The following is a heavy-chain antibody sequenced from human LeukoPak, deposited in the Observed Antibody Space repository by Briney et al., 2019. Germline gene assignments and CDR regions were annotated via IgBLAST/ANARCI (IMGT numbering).Heavy chain of an antibody. CDR2: ILGSDART. V-gene: IGHV3-23*01. D-gene: IGHD4-17*01. CDR3: ARERRDFGDPLDY. Sequence: GGSLRLSCAASGFTFSSYAMIWVRQAPGKGLEWVSSILGSDARTYYADSVKGRFTISRDNSKNTLYLQLNSLRAGDTALYYCARERRDFGDPLDYWGQGTLVTVSS. CDR1: GFTFSSYA. J-gene: IGHJ4*02.